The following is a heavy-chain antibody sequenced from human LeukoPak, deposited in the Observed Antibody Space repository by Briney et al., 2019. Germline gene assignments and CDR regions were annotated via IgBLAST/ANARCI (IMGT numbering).Heavy chain of an antibody. J-gene: IGHJ5*02. CDR2: ISTYNGNT. CDR3: TLGNWFDP. CDR1: GYTFTNDA. D-gene: IGHD7-27*01. V-gene: IGHV1-18*01. Sequence: ASVTVSCKASGYTFTNDAINWVRQAPGQGLEWVGWISTYNGNTNYAQKLQGRVTMTTDTSTGTAYLELRSLRSDDTAVYYCTLGNWFDPWGQGTLVTVSP.